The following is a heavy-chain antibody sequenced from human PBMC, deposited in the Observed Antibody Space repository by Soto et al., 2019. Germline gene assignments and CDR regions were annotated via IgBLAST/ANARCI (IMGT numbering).Heavy chain of an antibody. J-gene: IGHJ5*02. D-gene: IGHD3-10*01. Sequence: EVQLVESGGGLVQPRGSLRLSCAASGITVSTSYMSWVRQAPGKGLEWVSLTYSGGATYYADSVKGRFSISRDNFNNTVYLQMNSLRAEDTAMYYCATSLLWFGELRSWGQGTLVTVSS. CDR1: GITVSTSY. CDR3: ATSLLWFGELRS. V-gene: IGHV3-66*01. CDR2: TYSGGAT.